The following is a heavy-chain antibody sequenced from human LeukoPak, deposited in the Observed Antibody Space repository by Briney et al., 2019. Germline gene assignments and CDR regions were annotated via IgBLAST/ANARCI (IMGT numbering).Heavy chain of an antibody. D-gene: IGHD3/OR15-3a*01. J-gene: IGHJ4*02. CDR2: IYYSGST. Sequence: SETLSLTCTVSGGSISTYYWSWIRQPPGKGLECIGYIYYSGSTNYNPSLKSRVTISVDTSKNQFSLKLSSVTAAHTAVYYCARQSRTGYFDYWGQGTLVTVSS. CDR3: ARQSRTGYFDY. CDR1: GGSISTYY. V-gene: IGHV4-59*08.